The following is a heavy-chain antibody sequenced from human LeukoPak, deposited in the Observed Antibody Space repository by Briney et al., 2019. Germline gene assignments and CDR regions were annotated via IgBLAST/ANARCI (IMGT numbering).Heavy chain of an antibody. D-gene: IGHD5-12*01. J-gene: IGHJ4*02. CDR2: IYSGGST. CDR3: ERGPSGYHNT. CDR1: EFSVGSNY. V-gene: IGHV3-66*01. Sequence: GGSLRLSCVASEFSVGSNYMTWVRQAPGKGLEWVSLIYSGGSTYYADSVKGRFTISRDNSKNTLYLQMNSLRAEDTAVYYCERGPSGYHNTGGQGTLVTVSS.